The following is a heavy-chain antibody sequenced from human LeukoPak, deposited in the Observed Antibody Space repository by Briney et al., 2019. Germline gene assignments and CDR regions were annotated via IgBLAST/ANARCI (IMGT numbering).Heavy chain of an antibody. CDR2: ISSSGSTI. V-gene: IGHV3-48*03. D-gene: IGHD3-10*02. Sequence: GGSLRLSCAASGFTFSSYEMNWVRQAPGKGLEWVSYISSSGSTIYYADSVKGRFTISRDNAKISLYLQMNSPRAEDTAVYYCAELGITMIGGVWGKGTTVTISS. CDR3: AELGITMIGGV. CDR1: GFTFSSYE. J-gene: IGHJ6*04.